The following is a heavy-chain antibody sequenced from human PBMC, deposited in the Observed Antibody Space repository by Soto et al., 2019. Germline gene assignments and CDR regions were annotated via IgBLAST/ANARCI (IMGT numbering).Heavy chain of an antibody. V-gene: IGHV4-30-4*01. D-gene: IGHD2-15*01. J-gene: IGHJ4*02. CDR1: GRSISSVNYY. CDR2: IYYSGST. Sequence: PSETLSLTCTVSGRSISSVNYYWSWIRQPPGKGLEWIGYIYYSGSTYYNPSFRSRVTISVDTSKNLFSLKLSSVTAADTAVYYCARYGSGECNRGSCYSPFDYWGQGTLVTVSS. CDR3: ARYGSGECNRGSCYSPFDY.